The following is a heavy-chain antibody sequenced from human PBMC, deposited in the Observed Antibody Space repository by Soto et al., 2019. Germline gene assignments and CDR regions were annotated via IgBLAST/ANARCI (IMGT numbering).Heavy chain of an antibody. J-gene: IGHJ6*02. CDR3: AKDGSKRSTLLYYGMDV. V-gene: IGHV3-30*18. Sequence: GGSLRLSCAASGFTFSRYGMHWVRQAPGKGLEWVAVISYDGSNKYYADSVKGRFTISRDNSKNTLYLQMNSLRAEDTAVYYCAKDGSKRSTLLYYGMDVWGQGTTVTVSS. D-gene: IGHD1-1*01. CDR2: ISYDGSNK. CDR1: GFTFSRYG.